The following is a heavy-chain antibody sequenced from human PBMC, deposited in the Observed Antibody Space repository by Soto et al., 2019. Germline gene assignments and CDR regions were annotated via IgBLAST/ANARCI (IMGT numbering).Heavy chain of an antibody. Sequence: PGGSLTLYCVVSGLPFSTYAMSWVRQAPGKGLQWVSGISGNDGSTYYGDSVKGRFTISRDNSRNTVYLQMSGLRAEDTAVYYCASRNYYASGTYYYYYFDFWGQGTLVTVSS. J-gene: IGHJ4*02. CDR3: ASRNYYASGTYYYYYFDF. D-gene: IGHD3-22*01. V-gene: IGHV3-23*01. CDR2: ISGNDGST. CDR1: GLPFSTYA.